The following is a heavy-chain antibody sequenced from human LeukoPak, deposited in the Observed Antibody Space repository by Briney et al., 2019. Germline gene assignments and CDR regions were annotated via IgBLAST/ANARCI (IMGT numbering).Heavy chain of an antibody. CDR1: GGPLSSGDYY. D-gene: IGHD4-17*01. Sequence: SETLSLTCTVSGGPLSSGDYYWNWIRQPPGKGLEWIGDIYYGGSTNYNPSLKSRVSISVDTSKNQFSLKLSSVTAADTAVYYCASPRGDYGDYSLDYWGQGTLVTVSS. J-gene: IGHJ4*02. V-gene: IGHV4-30-4*01. CDR3: ASPRGDYGDYSLDY. CDR2: IYYGGST.